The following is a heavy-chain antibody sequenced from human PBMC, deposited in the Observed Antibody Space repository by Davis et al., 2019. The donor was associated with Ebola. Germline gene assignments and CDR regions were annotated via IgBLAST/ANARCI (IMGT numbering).Heavy chain of an antibody. CDR1: GFTFNSYS. CDR2: INPRAGEE. V-gene: IGHV3-7*03. J-gene: IGHJ4*02. CDR3: ARAQQWLEFSFDY. D-gene: IGHD6-19*01. Sequence: GESLKISCAASGFTFNSYSMTWVRQAPGKGLEWVANINPRAGEEYYADAVKGRFTIARDNAKNSLSLQMNSLRAEDTAIYYCARAQQWLEFSFDYWGLGTLVTVSS.